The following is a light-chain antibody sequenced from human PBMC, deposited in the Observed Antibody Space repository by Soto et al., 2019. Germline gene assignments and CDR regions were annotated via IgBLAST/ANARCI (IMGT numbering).Light chain of an antibody. CDR1: QSVSSSY. J-gene: IGKJ2*01. CDR3: QQYSSSPYT. V-gene: IGKV3-20*01. CDR2: GAS. Sequence: EIVLTQSPGTLSLSPGERATLSSRASQSVSSSYLAWYQQKLGQPPRLLIYGASSRATGIPDRFSGSGSGTDFTLTISRLQPEDFAVYYCQQYSSSPYTFGQGTKLEIK.